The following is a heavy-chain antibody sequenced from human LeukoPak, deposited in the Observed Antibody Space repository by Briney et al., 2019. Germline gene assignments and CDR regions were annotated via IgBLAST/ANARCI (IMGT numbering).Heavy chain of an antibody. CDR2: IRSKANSYAT. CDR1: GFTFSGSA. D-gene: IGHD3-10*01. J-gene: IGHJ5*02. CDR3: ARGPDYYGSGTYVS. Sequence: GGSLKLSCAASGFTFSGSAMHWVRQASGKGLEWVGRIRSKANSYATAYAASVNGRFTISRDDSKNTAYLQMNSLTAEDTAVYYCARGPDYYGSGTYVSWGQGTLVTVSS. V-gene: IGHV3-73*01.